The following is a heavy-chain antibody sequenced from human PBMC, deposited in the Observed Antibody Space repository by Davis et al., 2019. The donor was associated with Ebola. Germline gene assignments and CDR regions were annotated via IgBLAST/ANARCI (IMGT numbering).Heavy chain of an antibody. J-gene: IGHJ4*02. CDR3: ARVGGDGSSHLEGLDS. CDR2: IYYSGST. CDR1: DGSISSYY. Sequence: MPGGSLRLSCTVSDGSISSYYWSWIRQPPGKGLDWIGYIYYSGSTNYNPSLKSRVSISIDTSKKQFSLKLTSVTAADTAVYYCARVGGDGSSHLEGLDSWGQGTLVTVSS. D-gene: IGHD3-16*01. V-gene: IGHV4-59*08.